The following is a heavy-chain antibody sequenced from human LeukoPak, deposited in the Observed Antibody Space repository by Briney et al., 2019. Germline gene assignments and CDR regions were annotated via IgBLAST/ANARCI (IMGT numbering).Heavy chain of an antibody. CDR1: GYTFTGFW. V-gene: IGHV1-2*02. Sequence: GASVKVSCKASGYTFTGFWIHWVRQAPGQGFEWMGWINPNNGGTNYAQKFQGRVTMTRDRSTSTVYMELSSLISDDTAVYYCTRGVLPARFDSWGQGTLVTVTS. D-gene: IGHD2-2*01. CDR2: INPNNGGT. J-gene: IGHJ5*01. CDR3: TRGVLPARFDS.